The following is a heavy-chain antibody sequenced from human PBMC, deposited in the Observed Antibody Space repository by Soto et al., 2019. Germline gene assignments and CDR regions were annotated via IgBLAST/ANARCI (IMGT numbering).Heavy chain of an antibody. J-gene: IGHJ5*02. V-gene: IGHV3-30*18. CDR1: GFTFSSCG. CDR2: ISYDGSNK. CDR3: AKDFSYGSWSYPDP. Sequence: GGSLRLSCAASGFTFSSCGMHWVRQAPGKGLEWVAVISYDGSNKYYADSVKGRFTISRDNSKNTLYLQMNSLRAEDTAVYYCAKDFSYGSWSYPDPWGQGTLVTVSS. D-gene: IGHD3-10*01.